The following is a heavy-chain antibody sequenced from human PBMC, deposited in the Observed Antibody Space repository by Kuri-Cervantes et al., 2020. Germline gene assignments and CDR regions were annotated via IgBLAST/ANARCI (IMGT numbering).Heavy chain of an antibody. J-gene: IGHJ4*02. V-gene: IGHV3-49*04. CDR1: GFTFGDYA. D-gene: IGHD6-13*01. CDR3: ARDSRRYDIAAAGTPPDY. CDR2: IRSKAYGGTT. Sequence: GESLKISCTASGFTFGDYAMSWVRQAPGKGLEWVGFIRSKAYGGTTEYAASVKGRFTISRDDSKSIAYLQMNSLRAEDTAVYYCARDSRRYDIAAAGTPPDYWGQGTLVTVSS.